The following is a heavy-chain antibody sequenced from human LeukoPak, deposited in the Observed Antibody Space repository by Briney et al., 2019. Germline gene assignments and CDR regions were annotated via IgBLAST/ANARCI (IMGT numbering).Heavy chain of an antibody. J-gene: IGHJ4*02. V-gene: IGHV3-9*01. Sequence: GGSLRLSCAASGFTFDDYAMHWVRQAPGKGLEWVSGISWNSGSIGYADSVKGRFTISRDNAKNSLYLLMNSLRAEDTALYYCAKGAVAGTLGPFDYWGQGTLVTVSS. CDR1: GFTFDDYA. CDR2: ISWNSGSI. CDR3: AKGAVAGTLGPFDY. D-gene: IGHD6-19*01.